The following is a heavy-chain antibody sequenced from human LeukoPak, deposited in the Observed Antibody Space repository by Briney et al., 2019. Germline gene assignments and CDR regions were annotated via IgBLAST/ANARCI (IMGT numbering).Heavy chain of an antibody. CDR1: GGSISSGGYY. J-gene: IGHJ4*02. V-gene: IGHV4-31*03. Sequence: PSETQSLTCTVSGGSISSGGYYWSWIRQHPGTGLEWIGYIYYSGSTYYNPSLKSRVTISVDTSKNQFSLKLSSVTAADTAVYYCARVHYDILTGYYFDYWGQGTLVTVSS. CDR3: ARVHYDILTGYYFDY. D-gene: IGHD3-9*01. CDR2: IYYSGST.